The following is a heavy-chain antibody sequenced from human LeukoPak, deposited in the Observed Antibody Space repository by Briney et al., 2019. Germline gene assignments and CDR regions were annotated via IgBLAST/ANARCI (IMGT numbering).Heavy chain of an antibody. V-gene: IGHV1-69*13. Sequence: ASVKVSCKASGGTFNSYAITWVRQAPGQGLEWMGGIIPIFGTANYAQKFQGRVTITADESTSTAYMELSSLRSEDTAVYYCARSIMITFGGVIVSYYFDYWGQGTLVTVSS. CDR1: GGTFNSYA. CDR3: ARSIMITFGGVIVSYYFDY. J-gene: IGHJ4*02. D-gene: IGHD3-16*02. CDR2: IIPIFGTA.